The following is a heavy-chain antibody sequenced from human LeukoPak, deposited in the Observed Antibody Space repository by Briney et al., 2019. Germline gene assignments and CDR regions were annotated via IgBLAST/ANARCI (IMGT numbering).Heavy chain of an antibody. CDR2: IHPGNSDT. D-gene: IGHD6-13*01. Sequence: GESLKISCKGSGXSFTTYWSGWVRQMPGKGVEWMGLIHPGNSDTRHSPSFQGQVTISADKSISTAYLQWSSLKASDTAMYYCARHRYSNDGGHYFDYWGQGTLVTVSS. CDR1: GXSFTTYW. CDR3: ARHRYSNDGGHYFDY. J-gene: IGHJ4*02. V-gene: IGHV5-51*01.